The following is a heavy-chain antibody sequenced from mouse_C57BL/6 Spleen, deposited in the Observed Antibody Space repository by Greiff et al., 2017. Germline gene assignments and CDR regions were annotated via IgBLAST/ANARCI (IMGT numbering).Heavy chain of an antibody. D-gene: IGHD1-1*01. CDR2: INYDGSST. V-gene: IGHV5-16*01. CDR3: ARGVVATDFDV. J-gene: IGHJ1*03. Sequence: EVKLVESEGGLVQPGSSMKLSCTASGFTFSDYYMAWVRQVPEKGLEWVANINYDGSSTYYLDSLKSRFIISRDTAKNILYLQMSSLKSEDTATYYWARGVVATDFDVWGTGTTVTVSS. CDR1: GFTFSDYY.